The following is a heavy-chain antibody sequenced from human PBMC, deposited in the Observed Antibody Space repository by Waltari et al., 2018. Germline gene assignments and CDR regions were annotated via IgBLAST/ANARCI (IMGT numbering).Heavy chain of an antibody. J-gene: IGHJ6*03. D-gene: IGHD2-2*01. V-gene: IGHV4-59*01. CDR2: IYYSGST. Sequence: QVQLQESGPGLVKPSETLSLTCTVSGGSISSYYWSWIRQPPGKGLEWIGYIYYSGSTNYNPSLKSRVTISVDTSKNQFSLKLSSVTAADTAVYYCARGIVVVPDGDYYMDVLGKGTTVTVSS. CDR1: GGSISSYY. CDR3: ARGIVVVPDGDYYMDV.